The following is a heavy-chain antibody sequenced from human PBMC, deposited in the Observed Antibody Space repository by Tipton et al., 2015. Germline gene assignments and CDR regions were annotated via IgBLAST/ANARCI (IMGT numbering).Heavy chain of an antibody. CDR2: ISSSSTYI. Sequence: SLRLSCAASGFTFSTYSMNWVRQAPGKGLEWVSSISSSSTYIYYADSVKGRFTISRDNAKNSLYLQMNSLRAEDTAVYYCARYPYGDFGYLDLWGRGTLVTVSS. D-gene: IGHD4-17*01. CDR3: ARYPYGDFGYLDL. V-gene: IGHV3-21*01. J-gene: IGHJ2*01. CDR1: GFTFSTYS.